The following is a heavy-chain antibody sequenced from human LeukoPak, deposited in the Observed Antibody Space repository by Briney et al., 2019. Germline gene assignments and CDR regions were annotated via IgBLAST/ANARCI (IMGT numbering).Heavy chain of an antibody. J-gene: IGHJ3*02. D-gene: IGHD1-26*01. CDR3: AREYFVGATRMSAFDI. CDR2: ISSSSSYI. Sequence: GGSLRLSCAASGFTFSSYWMNWARQAPGKGLEWVSSISSSSSYIYYADSVKGRFTISRDNAKNSLYLQMNSLRAEDTAVYYCAREYFVGATRMSAFDIWGQGTMVTVSS. CDR1: GFTFSSYW. V-gene: IGHV3-21*01.